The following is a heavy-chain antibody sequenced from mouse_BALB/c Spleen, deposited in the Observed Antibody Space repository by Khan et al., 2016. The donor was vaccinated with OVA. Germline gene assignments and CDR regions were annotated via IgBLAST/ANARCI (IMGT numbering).Heavy chain of an antibody. CDR1: GFNITDYY. Sequence: EVQLQESGSELVRPGALVKLSCKASGFNITDYYMHWVKQRPEQGLEWIGWIDPENGHTIYDPKFQGKASITADTSSNTAYLQLSSLTSEDTAVYYGPRSSLLSFDFWDQGTTLTVSS. CDR2: IDPENGHT. D-gene: IGHD6-1*01. V-gene: IGHV14-1*02. CDR3: PRSSLLSFDF. J-gene: IGHJ2*01.